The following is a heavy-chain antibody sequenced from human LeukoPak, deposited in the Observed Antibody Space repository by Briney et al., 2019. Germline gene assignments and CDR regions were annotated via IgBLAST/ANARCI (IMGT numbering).Heavy chain of an antibody. V-gene: IGHV3-30*03. CDR2: ISYDGSNK. D-gene: IGHD6-19*01. J-gene: IGHJ3*02. CDR3: AGGYSSGWYDAFDI. Sequence: GGSLRLSCAASGFTFSSYGMHWVRQAPGKGLEWVAVISYDGSNKYYADSVKGRFTISRDNSKNTLYLQMNSLRAGDTAVYYCAGGYSSGWYDAFDIWGQGTMVTVSS. CDR1: GFTFSSYG.